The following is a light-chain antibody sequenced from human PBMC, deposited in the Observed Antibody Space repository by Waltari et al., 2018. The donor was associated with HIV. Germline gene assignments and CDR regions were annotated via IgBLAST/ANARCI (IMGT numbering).Light chain of an antibody. CDR1: NGSVSRNHY. V-gene: IGLV7-46*01. CDR2: ETE. J-gene: IGLJ3*02. CDR3: LLSYSGVRV. Sequence: QVVVTQEPSLSVSPGGTVTVTCASVNGSVSRNHYTHWIQLKPGQAPRTLIYETEKRQPWTAGRFAGYLIGCRAALILAGALPDDAADYYCLLSYSGVRVVGGGTRLTV.